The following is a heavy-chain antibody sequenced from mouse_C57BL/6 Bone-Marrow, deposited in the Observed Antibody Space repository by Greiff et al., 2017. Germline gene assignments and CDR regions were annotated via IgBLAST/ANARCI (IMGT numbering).Heavy chain of an antibody. V-gene: IGHV5-16*01. CDR2: INYDGSST. CDR3: ARGYGGFAY. Sequence: EVKLVESEGGLVQPGSSMKLSCTASGFTFSDYYMAWVRQVPEKGLEWVANINYDGSSTYYLDSLKSRFIISRDNAKNILYLQMSSLKSEDTATYYCARGYGGFAYWGQGTLVTVSA. J-gene: IGHJ3*01. CDR1: GFTFSDYY. D-gene: IGHD1-1*02.